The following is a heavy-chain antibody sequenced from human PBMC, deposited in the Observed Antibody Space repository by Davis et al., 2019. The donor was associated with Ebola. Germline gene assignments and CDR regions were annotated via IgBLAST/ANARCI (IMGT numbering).Heavy chain of an antibody. V-gene: IGHV3-11*01. CDR3: ATRQDRPIAALRYYYGMDV. Sequence: PGGSLRLSCAASGFTFSDYYMSWIRQAPGKGLEWVSYISSSGSTIHYADSVKGRFTISRDNAKNSLYLQMNSLRAEDTAVYYCATRQDRPIAALRYYYGMDVWGQGTTVTVSS. J-gene: IGHJ6*02. CDR2: ISSSGSTI. CDR1: GFTFSDYY. D-gene: IGHD6-6*01.